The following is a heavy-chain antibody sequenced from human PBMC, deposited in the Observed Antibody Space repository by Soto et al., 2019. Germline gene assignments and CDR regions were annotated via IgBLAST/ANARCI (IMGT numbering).Heavy chain of an antibody. J-gene: IGHJ6*02. V-gene: IGHV3-21*01. CDR1: GFTFSSYS. D-gene: IGHD5-18*01. CDR3: ARDSTAMAPYYYYYGIDV. Sequence: NPGGSLRLSCAASGFTFSSYSMNWVRQAPGKGLEWVSSISSSSSYIYYADSVKGRFTISRDNAKNSLYLQMNSLRAEDTAVYYCARDSTAMAPYYYYYGIDVWGQGTTVTVS. CDR2: ISSSSSYI.